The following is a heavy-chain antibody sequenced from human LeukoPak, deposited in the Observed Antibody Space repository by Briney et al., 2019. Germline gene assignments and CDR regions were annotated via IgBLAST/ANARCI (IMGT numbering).Heavy chain of an antibody. J-gene: IGHJ4*02. Sequence: SETLSLTCTVSGGSISSGDYYWSWIRQPPGKGLEWIGYIYYSGSTYYNPSPKSRVTISVDTSKNQFSLKLSSVTAADTAVYYCASTIDGDYAYWGQGTLVTVSS. CDR2: IYYSGST. CDR3: ASTIDGDYAY. D-gene: IGHD4-17*01. V-gene: IGHV4-30-4*01. CDR1: GGSISSGDYY.